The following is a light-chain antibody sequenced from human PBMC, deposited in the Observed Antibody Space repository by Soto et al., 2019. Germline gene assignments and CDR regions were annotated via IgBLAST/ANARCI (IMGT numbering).Light chain of an antibody. V-gene: IGKV3-15*01. Sequence: EIVMAQSPATLSVSPGERATLSCRASQSVGSNLAWYQQKPGQAPRLLIYGASTRATGIPARFSGSGSGTDFTLTISSLQSEDSAFYYCQQYNNLPPTFGQGTKVDIK. CDR3: QQYNNLPPT. J-gene: IGKJ1*01. CDR1: QSVGSN. CDR2: GAS.